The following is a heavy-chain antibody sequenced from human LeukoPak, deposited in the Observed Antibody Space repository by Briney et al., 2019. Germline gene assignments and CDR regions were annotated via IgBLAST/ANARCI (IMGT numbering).Heavy chain of an antibody. D-gene: IGHD3-10*01. CDR3: AREGISGGFDY. J-gene: IGHJ4*02. CDR2: IYYSGST. Sequence: SSETLSLTCTVSGGSIGSYYWSWIRQPPGKGLEWIGYIYYSGSTNYSPSLKSRVAISVDTSKSQFSLKLSSVTAADTAVYYCAREGISGGFDYWGQGTLVTVSS. CDR1: GGSIGSYY. V-gene: IGHV4-59*01.